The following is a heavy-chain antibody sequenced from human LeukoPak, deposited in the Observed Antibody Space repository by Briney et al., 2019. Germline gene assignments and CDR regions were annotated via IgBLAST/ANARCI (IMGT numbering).Heavy chain of an antibody. D-gene: IGHD4-11*01. Sequence: SETLSLTCTVSGGSISSSSYYWGRLRQPPGKGLEWIGSIYYSGSTYYNPSLKSRVTISVDTSKNQFSLRLSSVTAADTAVYYCATLSPYRGHHWGQGTLVTVSS. CDR3: ATLSPYRGHH. J-gene: IGHJ5*02. CDR1: GGSISSSSYY. CDR2: IYYSGST. V-gene: IGHV4-39*07.